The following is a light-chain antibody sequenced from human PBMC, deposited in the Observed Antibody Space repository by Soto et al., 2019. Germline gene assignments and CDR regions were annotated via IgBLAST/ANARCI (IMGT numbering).Light chain of an antibody. Sequence: EIVLTQSPGTLSLSPGERATLSCRASQSVSSSYLAWYQQKPGQAPRLLIYGASSRATGIPDRFSGSGSGTYFPLTISRLEPEDFAEYYCHQCGSLYTFGQGTKLEIK. CDR3: HQCGSLYT. CDR2: GAS. J-gene: IGKJ2*01. V-gene: IGKV3-20*01. CDR1: QSVSSSY.